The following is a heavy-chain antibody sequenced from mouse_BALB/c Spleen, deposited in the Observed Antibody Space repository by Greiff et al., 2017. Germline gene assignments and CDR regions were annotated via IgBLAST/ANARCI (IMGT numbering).Heavy chain of an antibody. Sequence: EVKVVESGGGLVKPGGSLKLSCAASGFTFSSYAMSWVRQTPEKRLEWVATISSGGSYTYYPDSVKGRFTISRDNAKNTLYLQMSSLRSEDTAMYYCARHGYDGAYWGQGTLVTVSA. J-gene: IGHJ3*01. CDR3: ARHGYDGAY. V-gene: IGHV5-9-3*01. CDR1: GFTFSSYA. CDR2: ISSGGSYT. D-gene: IGHD2-2*01.